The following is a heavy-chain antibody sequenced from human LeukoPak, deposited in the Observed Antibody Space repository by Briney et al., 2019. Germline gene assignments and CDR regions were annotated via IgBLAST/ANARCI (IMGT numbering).Heavy chain of an antibody. D-gene: IGHD2-2*02. CDR1: GGSISSYY. V-gene: IGHV4-59*01. CDR2: IYYSGST. J-gene: IGHJ4*02. Sequence: SETLSLTCTVSGGSISSYYWSWIRQPPGKGLEWIGYIYYSGSTNYNPSLKSRVTISVDTSKNQFSLKLGSVTAADTAVYYCARDSPYCSSTSCYTEWGQGTLVTVSS. CDR3: ARDSPYCSSTSCYTE.